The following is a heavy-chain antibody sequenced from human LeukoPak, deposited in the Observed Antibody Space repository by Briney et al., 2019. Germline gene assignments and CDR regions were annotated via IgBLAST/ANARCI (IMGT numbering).Heavy chain of an antibody. D-gene: IGHD3-22*01. V-gene: IGHV1-18*01. CDR3: ARDYYDRSGYSRGDY. J-gene: IGHJ4*02. CDR2: ISAYNGNT. CDR1: GYTVNNYG. Sequence: GASVTVSCTDSGYTVNNYGVSWMRQAHGQGLERLGWISAYNGNTNYAQKLQGRVTMTTDTSTSTAYMELSSLRSDDTAVYYCARDYYDRSGYSRGDYWGQGTLVTVSS.